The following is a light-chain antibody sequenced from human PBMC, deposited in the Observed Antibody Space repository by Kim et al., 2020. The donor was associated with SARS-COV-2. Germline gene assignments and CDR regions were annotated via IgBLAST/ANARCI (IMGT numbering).Light chain of an antibody. V-gene: IGLV1-44*01. Sequence: LTQPPSASGTPGQRVTISCSGSSSDIGSNTVNWYQQLPGTAPKLLIYSNNQRPSGVPDRFSGSKSGTSASLAISGLQSEDEADYYCAAWDDSLHGYVFGTGTKVTVL. CDR1: SSDIGSNT. CDR3: AAWDDSLHGYV. CDR2: SNN. J-gene: IGLJ1*01.